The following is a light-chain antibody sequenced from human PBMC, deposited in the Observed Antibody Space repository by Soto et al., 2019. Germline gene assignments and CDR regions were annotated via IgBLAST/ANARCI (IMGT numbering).Light chain of an antibody. CDR2: RKN. J-gene: IGLJ1*01. CDR3: ATWDDSLNGFSV. V-gene: IGLV1-47*01. CDR1: TSNIGSNY. Sequence: QSVLTQPPSASGTPGQGVTISCSGSTSNIGSNYVYWYQQLPGTAPKLLIYRKNQRPPGVPDRFSGSKSGTSASLAISGLRSDDEADYFCATWDDSLNGFSVFGTGTKVTVL.